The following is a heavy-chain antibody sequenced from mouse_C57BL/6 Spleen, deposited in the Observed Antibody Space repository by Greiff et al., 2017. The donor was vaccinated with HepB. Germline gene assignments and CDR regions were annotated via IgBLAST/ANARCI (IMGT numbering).Heavy chain of an antibody. D-gene: IGHD1-1*01. Sequence: VQLQQSGPGLVQPSQSLSITCTVSGFSLTSYGVHWVRQSPGKGLEWLGVIWSGGSTDYNAAFISRLSISKDNSKSQVFFKMNSLQADDTAIYYCARNGHYYGSSYWYFDVWGTGTTVTVSS. J-gene: IGHJ1*03. CDR3: ARNGHYYGSSYWYFDV. CDR1: GFSLTSYG. V-gene: IGHV2-2*01. CDR2: IWSGGST.